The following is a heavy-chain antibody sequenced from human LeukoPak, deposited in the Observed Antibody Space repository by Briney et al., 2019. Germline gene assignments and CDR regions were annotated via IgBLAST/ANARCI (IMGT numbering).Heavy chain of an antibody. Sequence: SVKVSCKASGGTFSSYAISWVRQAPGQGLEWVGGIIPIFGTANYAQKFQGRVTITTDESTSTAYMELSSLRSEDTAVYYCARGYYDILTGYFPLDYWGQGTLVTVSS. CDR1: GGTFSSYA. CDR2: IIPIFGTA. CDR3: ARGYYDILTGYFPLDY. J-gene: IGHJ4*02. V-gene: IGHV1-69*05. D-gene: IGHD3-9*01.